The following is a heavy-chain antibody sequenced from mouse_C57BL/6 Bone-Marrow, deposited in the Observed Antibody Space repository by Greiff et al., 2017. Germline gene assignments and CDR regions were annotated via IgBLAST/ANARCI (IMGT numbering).Heavy chain of an antibody. J-gene: IGHJ2*01. CDR3: AREIWYYGSRYYFDY. D-gene: IGHD1-1*01. CDR2: IYPRSGNT. Sequence: QVQLQQSGAELARPGASVKLSCKASGYTFTSYGISWVKQRTGQGLEWIGEIYPRSGNTYYNEKFKGKATLTADKSSSTAYMELRSLTSEDSAVYFCAREIWYYGSRYYFDYWGQGTTLTVSS. V-gene: IGHV1-81*01. CDR1: GYTFTSYG.